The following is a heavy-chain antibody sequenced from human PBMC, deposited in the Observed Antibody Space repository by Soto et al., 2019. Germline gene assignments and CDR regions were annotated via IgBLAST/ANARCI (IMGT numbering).Heavy chain of an antibody. V-gene: IGHV3-23*01. Sequence: EVRLLESGGGLVQPGGSLRLSCAASGFTFSVYAMSWVRQAPGKGLEWVSGISGSGDSTHYADSVKGRFTVSRDNSKSMLYLQPNSLRAEDTAIYYCAKALYGGFNYWGQGTLVTVSS. CDR1: GFTFSVYA. D-gene: IGHD3-10*01. CDR3: AKALYGGFNY. CDR2: ISGSGDST. J-gene: IGHJ4*02.